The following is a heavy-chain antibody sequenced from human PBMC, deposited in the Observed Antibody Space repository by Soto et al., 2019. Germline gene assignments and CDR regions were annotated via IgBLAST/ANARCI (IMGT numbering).Heavy chain of an antibody. D-gene: IGHD3-10*01. CDR3: ARETRGYGSGSLGFDY. CDR2: IYYSGST. J-gene: IGHJ4*02. Sequence: QVQLQESGPGLVKPSQTLSLTCSVSGGSISSGGYYWNWIRQHPGKGLEWIGYIYYSGSTYYNPSLKSRVTISVDTSKNQFSLNLSSMTAADTAVYYCARETRGYGSGSLGFDYWGQGTLVTVSS. V-gene: IGHV4-31*03. CDR1: GGSISSGGYY.